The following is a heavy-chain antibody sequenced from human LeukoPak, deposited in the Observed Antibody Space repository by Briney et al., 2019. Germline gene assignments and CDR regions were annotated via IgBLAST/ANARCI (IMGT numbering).Heavy chain of an antibody. CDR1: GFTFSSYS. Sequence: GGSLRLSCAAFGFTFSSYSMNWVRQAPGKGLEWVSSISGSSSNIYYADSVKGRFTTSRDNAKNSLYLQMNSLRGEDTAVYYCARNSEGYWGQGTLVTVSS. CDR2: ISGSSSNI. CDR3: ARNSEGY. J-gene: IGHJ4*02. V-gene: IGHV3-21*01. D-gene: IGHD2-21*01.